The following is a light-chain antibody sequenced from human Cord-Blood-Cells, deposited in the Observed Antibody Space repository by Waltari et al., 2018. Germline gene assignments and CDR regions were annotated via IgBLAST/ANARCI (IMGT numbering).Light chain of an antibody. V-gene: IGKV1-39*01. CDR1: QSISSY. J-gene: IGKJ2*01. Sequence: DIQMTQSPSSLSASVGDRVTITCRASQSISSYLNWYQQKPGKAPKLLIYAASSLQSGVPSRFSGSGSGKDFTLTISSLQPEDCATYYCQQSYSTPYTFGQGTKLEIK. CDR3: QQSYSTPYT. CDR2: AAS.